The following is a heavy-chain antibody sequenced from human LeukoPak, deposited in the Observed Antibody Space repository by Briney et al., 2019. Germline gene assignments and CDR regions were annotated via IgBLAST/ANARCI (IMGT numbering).Heavy chain of an antibody. J-gene: IGHJ4*02. Sequence: GASVKVSCKASGYTFTGYYMHWVRQAPGQGLEWMGWINPSSGGTNYAQKFQGRVTMTRDTSISTAYMELSRLRSDDTAVYYCARHPYSGSYHFDYWGQGTLVTVSS. D-gene: IGHD1-26*01. V-gene: IGHV1-2*02. CDR3: ARHPYSGSYHFDY. CDR2: INPSSGGT. CDR1: GYTFTGYY.